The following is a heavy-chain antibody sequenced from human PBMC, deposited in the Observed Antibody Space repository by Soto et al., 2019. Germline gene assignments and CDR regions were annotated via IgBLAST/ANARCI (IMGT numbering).Heavy chain of an antibody. CDR1: GFTFTSYA. J-gene: IGHJ4*02. D-gene: IGHD6-13*01. V-gene: IGHV1-3*01. Sequence: ASVKVSCKASGFTFTSYAMHWVRQAPGQRLEWMGWINAGNGNTKYSQKFQGRVTITRDTSASTAYVELSSLRSEDTAVYYCARANSGSSSWYMYYFDYWGQGTLVTVSS. CDR3: ARANSGSSSWYMYYFDY. CDR2: INAGNGNT.